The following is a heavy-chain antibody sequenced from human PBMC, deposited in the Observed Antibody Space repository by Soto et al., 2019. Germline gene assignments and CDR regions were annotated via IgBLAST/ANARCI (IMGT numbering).Heavy chain of an antibody. V-gene: IGHV3-23*01. CDR2: ISGSGGST. J-gene: IGHJ4*02. Sequence: GGSLRLSCAASGFTFSSYAMSWVRQAPGKGLEWVSPISGSGGSTYYADSVKGRLTISRDNSKNTLYLQMNSLRAEDTAVYYCAKRPRGLYCSSTSCPYWGQGTLVTVSS. CDR3: AKRPRGLYCSSTSCPY. CDR1: GFTFSSYA. D-gene: IGHD2-2*01.